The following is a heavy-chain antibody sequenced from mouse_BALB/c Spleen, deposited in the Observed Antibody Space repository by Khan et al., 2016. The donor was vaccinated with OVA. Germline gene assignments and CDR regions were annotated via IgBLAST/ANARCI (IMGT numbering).Heavy chain of an antibody. CDR2: INSDGYYT. CDR1: GFTFSAYG. Sequence: EVKLVESGGDLMKPGGSLKLSCAASGFTFSAYGMSWVRQTPDKRLEWVATINSDGYYTYYPDSVQGRFTISRNNAKNTLSLQRISLKSEDTAMYYCASHLTGSFAYWGQGTLVTVSA. J-gene: IGHJ3*01. V-gene: IGHV5-6*01. D-gene: IGHD4-1*01. CDR3: ASHLTGSFAY.